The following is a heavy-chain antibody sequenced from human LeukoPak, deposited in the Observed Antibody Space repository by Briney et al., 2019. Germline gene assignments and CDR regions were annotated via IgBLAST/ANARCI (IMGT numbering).Heavy chain of an antibody. Sequence: SETLSLTCTVSGGSISNYYWNWIRQPAGKGLEWIGRLLGSGSTDYNPSLKSRVTMSVDTSKNQFSLKLSSVTVADTAVYYCAREHYDYGDYGYYFDYWGQGTLVTVSS. CDR3: AREHYDYGDYGYYFDY. D-gene: IGHD4-17*01. CDR2: LLGSGST. J-gene: IGHJ4*02. V-gene: IGHV4-4*07. CDR1: GGSISNYY.